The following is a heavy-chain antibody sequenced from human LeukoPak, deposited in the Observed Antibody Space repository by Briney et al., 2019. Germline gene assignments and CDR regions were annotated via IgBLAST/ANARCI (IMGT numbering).Heavy chain of an antibody. V-gene: IGHV4-34*01. CDR1: GGSFSGYY. D-gene: IGHD2-15*01. J-gene: IGHJ3*02. Sequence: PSETLSLNCAVYGGSFSGYYWSWIRQPPGKGLEWIGEINHSGSTNYNPSLKSRVTISVDTSKNQFSLKLSSVTAADTAVYYCARVGYARAFDIWGQGTMVTVSS. CDR3: ARVGYARAFDI. CDR2: INHSGST.